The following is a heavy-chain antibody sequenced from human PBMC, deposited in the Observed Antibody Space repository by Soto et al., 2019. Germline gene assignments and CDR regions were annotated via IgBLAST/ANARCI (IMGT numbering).Heavy chain of an antibody. CDR3: ARSDYDFWSGYYTKFDY. CDR1: GYTFTSYY. J-gene: IGHJ4*02. Sequence: ASVKVSCKASGYTFTSYYMHWVRQAPGRGLEWMGIINPSGGSTSYAQKFQGRVTMTRDTSTSTVYMELSSLRSEDTAVYYCARSDYDFWSGYYTKFDYWGQGTLVTVSS. CDR2: INPSGGST. D-gene: IGHD3-3*01. V-gene: IGHV1-46*03.